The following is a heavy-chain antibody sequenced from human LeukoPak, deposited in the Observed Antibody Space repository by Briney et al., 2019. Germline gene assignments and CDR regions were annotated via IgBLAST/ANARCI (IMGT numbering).Heavy chain of an antibody. D-gene: IGHD3-22*01. CDR3: ARDRHYYDSSGYGDY. Sequence: GGSLRLSCAASGFTFSDYYMSWIRQAPGKGLEWVSYISSSGSTIYYADSVKGRFTISRDNAKNSLYLQMSSLRAEDTAVYYCARDRHYYDSSGYGDYWGQGTLVTVSS. V-gene: IGHV3-11*01. CDR1: GFTFSDYY. CDR2: ISSSGSTI. J-gene: IGHJ4*02.